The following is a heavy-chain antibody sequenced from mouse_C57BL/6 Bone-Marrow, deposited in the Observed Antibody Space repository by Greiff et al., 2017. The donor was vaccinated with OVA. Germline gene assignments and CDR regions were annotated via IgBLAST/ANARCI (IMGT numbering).Heavy chain of an antibody. CDR1: GYSITSGYY. CDR2: ISYDGSN. D-gene: IGHD3-2*02. V-gene: IGHV3-6*01. CDR3: ARGDSSGYVGFAY. Sequence: EVKLVESGPGLVKPSQSLSLTCSVTGYSITSGYYWNWIRQFPGNKLEWMGYISYDGSNNYNPSLKNRISITRDTSKNQFFLKLNSVTTEDTATYYCARGDSSGYVGFAYWGQGTLVTVSA. J-gene: IGHJ3*01.